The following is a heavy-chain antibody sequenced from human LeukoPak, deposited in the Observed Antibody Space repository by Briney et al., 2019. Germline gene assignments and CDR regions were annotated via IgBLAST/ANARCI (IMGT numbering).Heavy chain of an antibody. D-gene: IGHD6-13*01. Sequence: SVKVSCKASGGTFSSYAISWVRQAPGQGLEWMGGIIPIFGTANYAQKFQGRVTITADESTSTAYMELSSLRSEDTAVYYCASFPYSSSWYWSWFGPWGQGTLVTVSS. CDR1: GGTFSSYA. CDR2: IIPIFGTA. V-gene: IGHV1-69*13. J-gene: IGHJ5*02. CDR3: ASFPYSSSWYWSWFGP.